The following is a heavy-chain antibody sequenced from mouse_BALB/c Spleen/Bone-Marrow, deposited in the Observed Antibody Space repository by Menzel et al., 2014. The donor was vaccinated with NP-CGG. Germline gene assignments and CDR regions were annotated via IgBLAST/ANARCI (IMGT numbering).Heavy chain of an antibody. J-gene: IGHJ3*01. D-gene: IGHD2-14*01. CDR2: IDPANGNT. V-gene: IGHV14-3*02. CDR1: GFNIKDTY. CDR3: ASYYRYDRRFAY. Sequence: EVQGVESGAELVKPGASVKLSCTASGFNIKDTYMHWVKQRPGQGLEWIGRIDPANGNTKYDPKFQGKATITADTSSNTAYLQLNSLTSEDTAVYYCASYYRYDRRFAYWGQGTLVTVSA.